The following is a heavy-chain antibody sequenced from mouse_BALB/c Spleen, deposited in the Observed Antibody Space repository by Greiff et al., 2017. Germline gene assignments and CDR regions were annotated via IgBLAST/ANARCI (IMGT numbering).Heavy chain of an antibody. CDR3: ARRYDFDY. J-gene: IGHJ2*01. V-gene: IGHV5-17*02. CDR2: ISSGSSTI. CDR1: GFTFSSFG. D-gene: IGHD2-14*01. Sequence: DVKLVESGGGLVQPGGSRKLSCAASGFTFSSFGMHWVRQAPEKGLEWVAYISSGSSTIYYADTVKGRFTISRDNPKNTLFLQMTSLRSEDTAMYYCARRYDFDYWGQGTTLTVSS.